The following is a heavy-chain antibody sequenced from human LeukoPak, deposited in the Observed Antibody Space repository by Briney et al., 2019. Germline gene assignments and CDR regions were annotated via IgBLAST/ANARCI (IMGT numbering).Heavy chain of an antibody. CDR2: ISSSGSTI. D-gene: IGHD2-21*01. CDR3: ARGSVGELLGWFDP. V-gene: IGHV3-48*03. CDR1: GFTFSSYE. J-gene: IGHJ5*02. Sequence: GGSLRLSCAASGFTFSSYEMNWVRQAPGKGLEWVSYISSSGSTIYYADSVKGRFTISRDNAKNSLYLQMNSLRAEDTAVYYCARGSVGELLGWFDPWGQGTLVTVSS.